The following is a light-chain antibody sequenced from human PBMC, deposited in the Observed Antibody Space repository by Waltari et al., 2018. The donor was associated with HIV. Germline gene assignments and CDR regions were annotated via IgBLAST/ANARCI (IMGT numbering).Light chain of an antibody. CDR1: QLGAKY. Sequence: SYELTQPPSVSVSPGQTARIPCYGDQLGAKYVSWYQQKAGQSPVLVIFQDSKRPSGIPERFSGSNSGNTATLTISGTQAMDEADYYCQAWDSRTSFGGGTKLTVL. J-gene: IGLJ2*01. V-gene: IGLV3-1*01. CDR3: QAWDSRTS. CDR2: QDS.